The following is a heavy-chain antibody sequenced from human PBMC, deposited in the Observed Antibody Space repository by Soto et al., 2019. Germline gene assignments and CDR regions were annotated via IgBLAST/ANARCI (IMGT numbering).Heavy chain of an antibody. CDR2: IIPILGIA. CDR1: GGTFSSYT. Sequence: SLKVSCKATGGTFSSYTISWGRQAPGQGLEWMGRIIPILGIANYAQKFQGRVTITADKSTSTAYMELSSLRSEDTAVYYCAVERRGARLWFFDYWGPGTLVTVSS. CDR3: AVERRGARLWFFDY. V-gene: IGHV1-69*02. J-gene: IGHJ4*02. D-gene: IGHD3-10*01.